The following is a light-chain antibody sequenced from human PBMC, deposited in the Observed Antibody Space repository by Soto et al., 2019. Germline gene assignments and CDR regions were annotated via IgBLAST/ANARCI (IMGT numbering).Light chain of an antibody. V-gene: IGKV3-15*01. Sequence: EIVMTQSPATLSVSPGETATLSCRASQSVSSKLAWYQQKPGQAPRLLIYGASTSATGIPARFSGSGSGTEFTLTISSLQSEDFAVYYCQQYNNWPPWTFGQGTKVENK. J-gene: IGKJ1*01. CDR2: GAS. CDR1: QSVSSK. CDR3: QQYNNWPPWT.